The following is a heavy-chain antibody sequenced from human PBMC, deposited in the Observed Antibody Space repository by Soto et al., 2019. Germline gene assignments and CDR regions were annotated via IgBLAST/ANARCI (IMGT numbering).Heavy chain of an antibody. CDR1: GDSVSSNNAA. D-gene: IGHD6-6*01. V-gene: IGHV6-1*01. CDR2: TYYRSKWYN. J-gene: IGHJ6*02. Sequence: PSQPLSLTYAISGDSVSSNNAAWNWIRQSPSRGLEWLGRTYYRSKWYNDYAVSVKSRISVNPYTSKNQFSLQMKSVIPEDTAVYYCARAKEYSSSSGMDVWGQGTTVTVS. CDR3: ARAKEYSSSSGMDV.